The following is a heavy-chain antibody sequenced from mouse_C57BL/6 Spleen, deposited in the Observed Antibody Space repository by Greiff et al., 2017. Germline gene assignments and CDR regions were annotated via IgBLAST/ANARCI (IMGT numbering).Heavy chain of an antibody. CDR2: IDPADGET. D-gene: IGHD1-1*01. J-gene: IGHJ2*01. CDR3: AIAITTVEATDY. CDR1: GFNIKDYY. Sequence: DVKLQESGAELVKPGASVKLSCTASGFNIKDYYMHWVKQRTEQGLEWIGRIDPADGETKYAPKFQGKATLTADTSSNTAYLQLSSLTSENTAVDYCAIAITTVEATDYWGQGTTLTVSS. V-gene: IGHV14-2*01.